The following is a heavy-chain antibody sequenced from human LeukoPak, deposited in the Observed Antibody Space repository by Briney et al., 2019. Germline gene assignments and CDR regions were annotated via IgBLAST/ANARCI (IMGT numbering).Heavy chain of an antibody. CDR3: AASGTNGAFDI. CDR1: GFTFSSYG. CDR2: IWYDGSNK. D-gene: IGHD2-8*01. Sequence: PGRSLRLSCAASGFTFSSYGMHWVRQAPGKGLEWVAVIWYDGSNKYYADSVKGRFTISRDNSKNTLYLQMNSLRAEDTAVYYCAASGTNGAFDIWGQETMVTVSS. J-gene: IGHJ3*02. V-gene: IGHV3-33*01.